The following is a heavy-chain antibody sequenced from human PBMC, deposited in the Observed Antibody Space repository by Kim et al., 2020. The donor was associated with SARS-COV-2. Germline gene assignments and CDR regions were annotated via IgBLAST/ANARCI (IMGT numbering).Heavy chain of an antibody. D-gene: IGHD3-10*01. Sequence: GGSLRLSCAVSGFSFSGSTMHWVRQASGKGLEWVGRIRSKDNSYATAYAASVKGRFTISRDDSKNTAYLQMNSLKTEDTAVYYCSRFSWGYYASGRYADLDYWGQGTLVTVSS. V-gene: IGHV3-73*01. J-gene: IGHJ4*02. CDR1: GFSFSGST. CDR2: IRSKDNSYAT. CDR3: SRFSWGYYASGRYADLDY.